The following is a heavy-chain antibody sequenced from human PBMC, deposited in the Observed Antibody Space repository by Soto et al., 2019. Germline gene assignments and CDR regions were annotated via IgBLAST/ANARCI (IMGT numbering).Heavy chain of an antibody. J-gene: IGHJ4*02. CDR3: ARDQGHAH. V-gene: IGHV3-72*01. CDR1: GFTFSSYA. CDR2: TKNKANNYAA. Sequence: VQLVESGGGVVQPGRSLRLSCAASGFTFSSYATHWVRQAPGKGLEWVGRTKNKANNYAAEYAPSVKGRFTIARDESKNSQYLQMNSLKIEDTAVYYCARDQGHAHWGQGTLVTVSS. D-gene: IGHD2-2*01.